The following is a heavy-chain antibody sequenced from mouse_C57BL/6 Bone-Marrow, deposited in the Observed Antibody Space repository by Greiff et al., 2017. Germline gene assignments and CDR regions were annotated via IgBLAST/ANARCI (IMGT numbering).Heavy chain of an antibody. CDR2: ISSGSSTI. CDR3: ARRDYPFFDY. CDR1: GFTFSDYG. V-gene: IGHV5-17*01. J-gene: IGHJ2*01. Sequence: EVQLVESGGGLVKPGASLKLSCAASGFTFSDYGMHWVRQAPEQGLEWVAYISSGSSTIYYADTVKGRFTISRDNAKNTPFLQMTSLRSEDTAMYYCARRDYPFFDYWGQGTTLTVSS. D-gene: IGHD2-4*01.